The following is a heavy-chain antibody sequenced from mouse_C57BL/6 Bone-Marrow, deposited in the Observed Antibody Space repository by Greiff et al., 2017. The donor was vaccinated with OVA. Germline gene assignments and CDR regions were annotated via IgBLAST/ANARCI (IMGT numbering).Heavy chain of an antibody. CDR2: ISYSGST. D-gene: IGHD2-3*01. CDR3: ARDDGYYGFAY. V-gene: IGHV3-8*01. CDR1: GYSITSDY. Sequence: EVQLQESGPGLAKPSQTLSLTCSVTGYSITSDYWNWIRKFPGNKLEYMGYISYSGSTYYNPSVKSRIYITRDTSKNQKYLQLKTVTTEDTATYYSARDDGYYGFAYWGQGTLVTVSA. J-gene: IGHJ3*01.